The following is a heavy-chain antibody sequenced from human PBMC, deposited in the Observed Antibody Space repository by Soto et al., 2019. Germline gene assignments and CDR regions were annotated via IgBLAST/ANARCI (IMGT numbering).Heavy chain of an antibody. V-gene: IGHV3-33*01. D-gene: IGHD3-22*01. CDR2: IWYDGSNK. CDR1: GFTFSSYG. Sequence: GGSLRLSCAASGFTFSSYGMHWVRQAPGKGLEWVAVIWYDGSNKYYADSVKGRFTISRDNSKNTLYLQMNSLRAEDTAVYYCARGASYYYDSSGHMGGFDPWGQGTLVTVSS. J-gene: IGHJ5*02. CDR3: ARGASYYYDSSGHMGGFDP.